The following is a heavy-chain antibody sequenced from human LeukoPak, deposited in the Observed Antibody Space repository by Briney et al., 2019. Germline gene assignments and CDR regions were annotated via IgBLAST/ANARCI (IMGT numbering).Heavy chain of an antibody. J-gene: IGHJ4*02. CDR3: AREAVVTPLKPPFDY. V-gene: IGHV1-18*01. CDR1: GYTFTSYG. CDR2: ISAYNNNT. Sequence: GASVKVSCKASGYTFTSYGIRWVRQAPGQGLEWMGWISAYNNNTNYAQELQGRVTMTTDTSTSTAYMELRSLRSDDTAVYYCAREAVVTPLKPPFDYWGQGTLVTVSS. D-gene: IGHD2-21*02.